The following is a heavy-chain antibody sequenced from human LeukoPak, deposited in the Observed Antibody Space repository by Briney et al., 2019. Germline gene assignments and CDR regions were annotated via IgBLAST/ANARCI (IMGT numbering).Heavy chain of an antibody. CDR1: GFTFSSYA. CDR3: VFLPTVVTPAAFDI. V-gene: IGHV3-23*01. Sequence: PGASLRLSCAASGFTFSSYAMSWVRQAPGKGLEWVSAISGSGGSTYYADSVKGRFTISRDNSKNTLYLQMNSLRAEDTAVYYCVFLPTVVTPAAFDIWGQGTMVTVSS. D-gene: IGHD4-23*01. CDR2: ISGSGGST. J-gene: IGHJ3*02.